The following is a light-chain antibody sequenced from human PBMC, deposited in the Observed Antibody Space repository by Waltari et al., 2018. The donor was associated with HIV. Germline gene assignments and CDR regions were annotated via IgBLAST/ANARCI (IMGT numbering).Light chain of an antibody. Sequence: EDVLTQSPVSLSVALGRPASISCRSSQSLIYTDGNTYLNWFHQRPGQSPRRLIYKISNRDSGVPDRFSASGSVTEFTLHISRVEAEDVGIFYCMQSTHWPGTFGQGTKVEIQ. V-gene: IGKV2-30*01. CDR2: KIS. CDR1: QSLIYTDGNTY. J-gene: IGKJ1*01. CDR3: MQSTHWPGT.